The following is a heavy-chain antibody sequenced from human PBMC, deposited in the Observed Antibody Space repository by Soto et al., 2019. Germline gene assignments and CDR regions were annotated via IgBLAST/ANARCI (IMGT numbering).Heavy chain of an antibody. D-gene: IGHD1-7*01. Sequence: SVKVSCKASGGTFSSYAISWVRQAPGQGLEWMGGIIPIFGTANYAQKFQGRVTITADESTSTAYMELSSLRSEDTAVYYCARGPSGTLDDYWFDPWGQGTLVTVSS. V-gene: IGHV1-69*13. CDR1: GGTFSSYA. J-gene: IGHJ5*02. CDR3: ARGPSGTLDDYWFDP. CDR2: IIPIFGTA.